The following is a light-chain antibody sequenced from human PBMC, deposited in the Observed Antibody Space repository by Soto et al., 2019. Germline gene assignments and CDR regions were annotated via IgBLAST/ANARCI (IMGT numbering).Light chain of an antibody. CDR2: QAS. J-gene: IGKJ1*01. V-gene: IGKV1-5*03. Sequence: DIQMTQSPSTLSASVGDRVTITCRASESVSRWLAWYQQKPGRTPKLLIYQASTLETGVPSRFSGSGSGTEFPLPISMLQPDDFVTYCAKHYNVFSQSFGKGTKVGIK. CDR3: KHYNVFSQS. CDR1: ESVSRW.